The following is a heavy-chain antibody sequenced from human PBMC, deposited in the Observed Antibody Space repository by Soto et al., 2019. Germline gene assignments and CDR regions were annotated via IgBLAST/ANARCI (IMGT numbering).Heavy chain of an antibody. CDR2: INHSGST. CDR3: ARGLSACSGGCCPPEWGNWFDP. J-gene: IGHJ5*02. V-gene: IGHV4-34*01. CDR1: GGSFSGYY. Sequence: PSETLSLTCAVYGGSFSGYYWSWIRQPPGKGLEWIGEINHSGSTNYNPSLKSRVTISVDTSKNQFSLKLSSVTAADTAVYYCARGLSACSGGCCPPEWGNWFDPWGQGTLVTVSS. D-gene: IGHD2-15*01.